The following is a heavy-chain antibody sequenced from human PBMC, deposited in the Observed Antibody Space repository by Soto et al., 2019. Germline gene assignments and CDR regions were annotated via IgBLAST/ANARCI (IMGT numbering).Heavy chain of an antibody. CDR2: MNPNSGNT. Sequence: ASVKVSCKASGYTFTSYDINWVRQATGQGLEWMGWMNPNSGNTGYAQKFQGRVTMTRNTSISTAYMELSSLGSEDTAMYYCARGLEWSWSLDPWGQGTLVTVSS. D-gene: IGHD3-3*01. CDR3: ARGLEWSWSLDP. J-gene: IGHJ5*02. CDR1: GYTFTSYD. V-gene: IGHV1-8*01.